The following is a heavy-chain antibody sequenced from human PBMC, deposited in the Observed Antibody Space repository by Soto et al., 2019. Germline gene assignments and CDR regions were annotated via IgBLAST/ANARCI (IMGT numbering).Heavy chain of an antibody. CDR1: GGSISSGNYY. V-gene: IGHV4-30-4*01. CDR3: ATMGTPATGLYYFDY. Sequence: PSETLSLTCTVSGGSISSGNYYWSWIRQPPGKGLEWIGFISYSGSTYYNASLKSRVTISVDTSKNQFSLNLSFVTAADTAVYYCATMGTPATGLYYFDYWGQGTLVTVPS. CDR2: ISYSGST. J-gene: IGHJ4*02. D-gene: IGHD1-7*01.